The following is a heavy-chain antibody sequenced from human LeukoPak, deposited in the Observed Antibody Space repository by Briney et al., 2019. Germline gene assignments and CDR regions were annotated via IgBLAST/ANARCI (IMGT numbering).Heavy chain of an antibody. CDR3: TIVGLDYYDTSGYPS. Sequence: GATVKISCKASGYSFTDYFLHWVQQAPGKGLEWMGRVDPEDGETIYAEKFQGRVAKTADTSRDTAYMELSSLRSEDTAVYYCTIVGLDYYDTSGYPSWGQGTLVTVSS. CDR2: VDPEDGET. CDR1: GYSFTDYF. V-gene: IGHV1-69-2*01. J-gene: IGHJ5*02. D-gene: IGHD3-22*01.